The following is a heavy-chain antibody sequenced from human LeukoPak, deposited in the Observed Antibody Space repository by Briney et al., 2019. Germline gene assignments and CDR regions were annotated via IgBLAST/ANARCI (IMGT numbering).Heavy chain of an antibody. CDR2: FKSETDGGTT. CDR1: GFTFSSAW. V-gene: IGHV3-15*07. Sequence: GGSLRLSCAASGFTFSSAWMNWVRQAPGKGLEGVGRFKSETDGGTTDYAAPVKGTFTISRDDSENTLYLQMNSLKTEDTAVYYCTRRSSAAGRQYFDYWGQGTLVTVSS. D-gene: IGHD6-13*01. CDR3: TRRSSAAGRQYFDY. J-gene: IGHJ4*02.